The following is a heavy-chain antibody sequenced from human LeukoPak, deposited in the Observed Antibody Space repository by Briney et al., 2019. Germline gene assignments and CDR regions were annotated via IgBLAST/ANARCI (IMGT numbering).Heavy chain of an antibody. CDR2: IYYSGST. CDR1: GGSISSHY. V-gene: IGHV4-59*11. Sequence: SETLSLTCTVSGGSISSHYWSWIRQPPGKGLEWIGYIYYSGSTNYNPSLKSRVTISVDTSKNQFSLKLSSVTAADTAVYYCARAYYDFWSGYGNYYYYVDVWGKGTTVTASS. J-gene: IGHJ6*03. D-gene: IGHD3-3*01. CDR3: ARAYYDFWSGYGNYYYYVDV.